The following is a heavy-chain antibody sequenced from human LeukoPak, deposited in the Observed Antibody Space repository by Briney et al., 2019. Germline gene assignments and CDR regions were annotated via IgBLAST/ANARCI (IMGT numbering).Heavy chain of an antibody. CDR2: ISAYNGNT. CDR1: GYTLNNYG. V-gene: IGHV1-18*01. D-gene: IGHD6-13*01. J-gene: IGHJ5*02. Sequence: GASVKVSCKASGYTLNNYGISWVRQAPGQGLEWMGWISAYNGNTNYAQKLQGRVTMTTDTSTSTAYMELRSLGSDDTAVYFCARDPGSSWFDPWGQGTLVTVSS. CDR3: ARDPGSSWFDP.